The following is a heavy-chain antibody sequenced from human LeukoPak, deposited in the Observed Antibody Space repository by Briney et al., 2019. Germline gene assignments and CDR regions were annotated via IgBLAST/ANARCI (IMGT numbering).Heavy chain of an antibody. D-gene: IGHD6-19*01. Sequence: AASVKVSCKASGYTFTSYDINWVRQATGQGLEWMGWMNPNSGNTGYAQKFQGRVTMTRNTSISAAYMELSSLRSEDTAVYYCARGEYQWLTQNYYYYYMDVWGKGTTVTVSS. J-gene: IGHJ6*03. CDR1: GYTFTSYD. CDR3: ARGEYQWLTQNYYYYYMDV. CDR2: MNPNSGNT. V-gene: IGHV1-8*01.